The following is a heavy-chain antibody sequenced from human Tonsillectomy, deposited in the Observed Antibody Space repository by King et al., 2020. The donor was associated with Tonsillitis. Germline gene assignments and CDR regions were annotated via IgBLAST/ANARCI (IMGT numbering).Heavy chain of an antibody. CDR3: TITPDDYIWGRYRYPYYCGMDV. D-gene: IGHD3-16*02. CDR2: IRSKAYGGTT. Sequence: ESGGGLVQPGRSLRLSCTASGFTFGVYTLNWVRQAPGKGLEWVGFIRSKAYGGTTEYAASVRGRFTISRDDSKSITYLQMNSLKTEDTAVYFCTITPDDYIWGRYRYPYYCGMDVWGQGPTVTVSS. V-gene: IGHV3-49*04. CDR1: GFTFGVYT. J-gene: IGHJ6*02.